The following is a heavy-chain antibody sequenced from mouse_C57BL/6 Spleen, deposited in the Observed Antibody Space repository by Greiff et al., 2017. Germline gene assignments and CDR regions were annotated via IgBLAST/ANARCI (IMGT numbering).Heavy chain of an antibody. Sequence: EVHLVESGGDLVKPGGSLKLSCAASGFTFSSYGMSWVRQTPDKRLEWVATISSGGSYTYYPDSVKGRFTISRDNAKNTLYLQMSSLESEDTAMYYCARQGIPDYYGSSYWYFDVWGTGTTVTVSS. J-gene: IGHJ1*03. CDR1: GFTFSSYG. D-gene: IGHD1-1*01. CDR2: ISSGGSYT. CDR3: ARQGIPDYYGSSYWYFDV. V-gene: IGHV5-6*01.